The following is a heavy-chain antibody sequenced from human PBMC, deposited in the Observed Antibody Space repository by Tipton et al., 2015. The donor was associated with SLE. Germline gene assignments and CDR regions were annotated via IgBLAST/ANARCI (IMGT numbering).Heavy chain of an antibody. CDR1: GFSISSYY. Sequence: SLRLSCAASGFSISSYYMAWVRLAPGKGLEWVAQIRHRADSYTTTYAASVGGRFSISRDDSKSIAYLQMNSLKTEDTAVYYCTRSSGYCGGDCYSDYWGQGTLVTVSS. V-gene: IGHV3-72*01. CDR3: TRSSGYCGGDCYSDY. D-gene: IGHD2-21*01. CDR2: IRHRADSYTT. J-gene: IGHJ4*02.